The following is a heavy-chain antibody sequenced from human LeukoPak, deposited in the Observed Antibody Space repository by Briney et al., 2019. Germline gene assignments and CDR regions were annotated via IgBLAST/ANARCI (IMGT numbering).Heavy chain of an antibody. J-gene: IGHJ1*01. V-gene: IGHV4-4*08. CDR3: AGRGQRYFRD. Sequence: PSETLSLTCTVSGDSISSDYWSWIRQPPGKGLEWIGYIYRFGNTDYNPSLMRRATISLDTSKKQLSLNLTSVTAADTAVYYCAGRGQRYFRDWGQGTLVTVSS. CDR2: IYRFGNT. CDR1: GDSISSDY.